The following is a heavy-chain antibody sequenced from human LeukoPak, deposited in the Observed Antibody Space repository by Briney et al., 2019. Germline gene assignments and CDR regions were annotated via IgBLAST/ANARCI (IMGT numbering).Heavy chain of an antibody. J-gene: IGHJ1*01. CDR3: ATIVYYYDSSGYYRNSAEYFQH. CDR2: FDPEDGET. Sequence: ASVKVSCKVSGYTLTELSMHWVRQAPGKGLEWMGGFDPEDGETIYAQKFQGRVTMTEDTFTDTAYMELSSLRSEDTAVYYCATIVYYYDSSGYYRNSAEYFQHWGQGTLVTVSS. V-gene: IGHV1-24*01. D-gene: IGHD3-22*01. CDR1: GYTLTELS.